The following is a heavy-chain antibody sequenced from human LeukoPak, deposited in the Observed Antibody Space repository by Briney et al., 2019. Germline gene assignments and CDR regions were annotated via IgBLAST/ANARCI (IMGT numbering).Heavy chain of an antibody. J-gene: IGHJ4*02. CDR2: IYSSGST. D-gene: IGHD5-24*01. V-gene: IGHV4-4*07. Sequence: SETLSLTCTVSGGSISSYYWSWIRQPAGKGLEWIGRIYSSGSTNYNPSLKSRVTISLDTSKNQVSLKLISVTAADTAVYYCARENSRAGYTVFDYWGQGTLVTVSS. CDR3: ARENSRAGYTVFDY. CDR1: GGSISSYY.